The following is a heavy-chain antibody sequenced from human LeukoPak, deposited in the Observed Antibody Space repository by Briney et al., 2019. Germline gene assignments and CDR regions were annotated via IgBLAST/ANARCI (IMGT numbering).Heavy chain of an antibody. Sequence: GGSLRLSCAASGFTFSSYAMSWVRQAPGKGLVWVSRIDRDASPTNYADSVKGRFTISRDNARNTLYLQMNSLRAEDTAVYYCARINSEDDSWGQGTLVTVSS. J-gene: IGHJ5*01. D-gene: IGHD3-10*01. V-gene: IGHV3-74*01. CDR3: ARINSEDDS. CDR1: GFTFSSYA. CDR2: IDRDASPT.